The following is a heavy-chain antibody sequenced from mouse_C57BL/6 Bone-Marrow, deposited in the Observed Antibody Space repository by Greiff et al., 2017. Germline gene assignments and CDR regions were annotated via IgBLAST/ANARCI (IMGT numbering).Heavy chain of an antibody. V-gene: IGHV1-26*01. D-gene: IGHD1-1*01. Sequence: EVQLQQSGPELVKPGASVKMSCKASGYTFTDYYMNWVKQSHGKRLEWIGDINPNNGGTSYNQKFKGKATLTADKSSSTAYMELRSLTSEDSAVXYGEIGATVPLYYALDYWGQGTSVTVSS. J-gene: IGHJ4*01. CDR3: EIGATVPLYYALDY. CDR2: INPNNGGT. CDR1: GYTFTDYY.